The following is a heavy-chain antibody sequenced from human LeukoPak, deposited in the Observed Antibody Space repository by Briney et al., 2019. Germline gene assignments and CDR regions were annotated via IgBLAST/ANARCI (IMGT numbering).Heavy chain of an antibody. D-gene: IGHD1-26*01. J-gene: IGHJ3*01. V-gene: IGHV3-72*01. Sequence: GGSLRLSCAASGFTFSDHYMDWVRQAPGKGLEWVGRIRNRASSYTTEYAASVKGRFTISRDDSKNSLFLQMNSLKTEDTAVYYCASQRVGAYDAFDFWGQGTMVTVSS. CDR2: IRNRASSYTT. CDR3: ASQRVGAYDAFDF. CDR1: GFTFSDHY.